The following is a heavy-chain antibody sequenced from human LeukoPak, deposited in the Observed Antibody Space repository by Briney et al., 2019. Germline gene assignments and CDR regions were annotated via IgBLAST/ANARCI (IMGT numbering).Heavy chain of an antibody. CDR3: AKDLEDSSGSDY. V-gene: IGHV3-33*06. D-gene: IGHD6-19*01. Sequence: GGSLRLSCAASGFTFSSYGMHWVRQAPGKGLEWVAVIWYDGSNKYYADSVKGRFTISRDNSKNTLYRQMNSLRAEDTAVYYCAKDLEDSSGSDYWGQGTLVTVSS. J-gene: IGHJ4*02. CDR1: GFTFSSYG. CDR2: IWYDGSNK.